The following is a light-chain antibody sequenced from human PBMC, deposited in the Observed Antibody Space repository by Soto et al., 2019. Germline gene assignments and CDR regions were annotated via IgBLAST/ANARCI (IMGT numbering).Light chain of an antibody. CDR3: QQYGSSPPYT. CDR1: QSVRYNY. CDR2: GAF. Sequence: EIVLTQSPGTLSLSPGERATLSFTASQSVRYNYVAWYQQRPVKAPRLLIYGAFSRVTGSPDKFSGSGSGADVTLTISRLEPEDFAVYYCQQYGSSPPYTFGQGTKLEIK. V-gene: IGKV3-20*01. J-gene: IGKJ2*01.